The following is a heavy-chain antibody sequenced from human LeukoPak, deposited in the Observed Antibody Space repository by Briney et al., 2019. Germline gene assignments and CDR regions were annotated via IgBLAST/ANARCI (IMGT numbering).Heavy chain of an antibody. V-gene: IGHV3-23*01. D-gene: IGHD3-22*01. CDR3: AKAPYYYDSSGYYSAY. CDR2: ISGSGGST. Sequence: GGSLRLSCAASGFTFDDYGMSWVRQAPGKGLEWVSAISGSGGSTYYADSVKGRFTISRDNSKNTLYLQMNSLRAEDTAVYYCAKAPYYYDSSGYYSAYWGQGTLVTVSS. CDR1: GFTFDDYG. J-gene: IGHJ4*02.